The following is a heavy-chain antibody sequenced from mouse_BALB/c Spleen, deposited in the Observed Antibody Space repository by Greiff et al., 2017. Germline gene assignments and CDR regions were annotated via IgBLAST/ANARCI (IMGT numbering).Heavy chain of an antibody. V-gene: IGHV1-54*01. Sequence: QVQLKESGAELVRPGTSVKVSCKASGYAFTNYLIEWVKQRPGQGLEWIGVINPGSGGTNYNEKFKGKATLTADKSSSTAYMQLSSLTSDDSAVYFCARSSMITTGYYAMDYWGQGTSVTVSS. CDR3: ARSSMITTGYYAMDY. CDR2: INPGSGGT. CDR1: GYAFTNYL. J-gene: IGHJ4*01. D-gene: IGHD2-4*01.